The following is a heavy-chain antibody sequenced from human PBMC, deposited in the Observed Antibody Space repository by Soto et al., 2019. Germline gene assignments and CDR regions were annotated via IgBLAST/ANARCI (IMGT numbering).Heavy chain of an antibody. CDR2: IYYSGST. CDR3: AGYCSSTSCYTGTDY. D-gene: IGHD2-2*02. V-gene: IGHV4-31*03. CDR1: GGSISSGGYY. Sequence: QVQLQESGPGLVKPSQTLSLTCTVSGGSISSGGYYWSWIRQHPGKGLEWIGYIYYSGSTSYNPSLKSRVTISVDTSKNQFSLKLSSVTAADTAVYYCAGYCSSTSCYTGTDYWGQGTLVTVSS. J-gene: IGHJ4*02.